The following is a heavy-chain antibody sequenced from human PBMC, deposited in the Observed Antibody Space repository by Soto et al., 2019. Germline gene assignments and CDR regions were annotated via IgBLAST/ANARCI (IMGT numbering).Heavy chain of an antibody. Sequence: QVQLQQWGAGLLKPSETLSLTCAVYGGSFSGYYWSWIRQPPGKGLEWIGEINHSGSTNYNPSLKSRVTISVDTSKHQFSLKLSSVTAADTAVYYCARVSYDFWSGYYSHFDYWGQGTLVTVSS. CDR1: GGSFSGYY. V-gene: IGHV4-34*01. CDR2: INHSGST. CDR3: ARVSYDFWSGYYSHFDY. J-gene: IGHJ4*02. D-gene: IGHD3-3*01.